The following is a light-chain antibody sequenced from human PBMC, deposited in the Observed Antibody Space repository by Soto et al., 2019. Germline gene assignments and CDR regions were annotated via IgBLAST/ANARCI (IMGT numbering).Light chain of an antibody. CDR3: QHHNSYSQT. J-gene: IGKJ1*01. CDR2: GAS. Sequence: DIQVTQSRPTLSASVGDRVTITCRASQSIRYYLAWYQQLPGKAPKLLIYGASSLQSGVPSRFSGSGFGTEFSLTISSLQPDDFATYFCQHHNSYSQTFGQGTKV. V-gene: IGKV1-5*01. CDR1: QSIRYY.